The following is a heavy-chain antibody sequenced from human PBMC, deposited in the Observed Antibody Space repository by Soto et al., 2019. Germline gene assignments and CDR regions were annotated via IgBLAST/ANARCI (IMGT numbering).Heavy chain of an antibody. J-gene: IGHJ4*02. CDR1: GYTFNSYG. CDR3: AIPDLDYALDY. D-gene: IGHD4-17*01. CDR2: ISAYNGNT. Sequence: ASVKVSCKASGYTFNSYGISWVRQAPGQGLEWMGWISAYNGNTNYAQKLQGRVTMTTDTSTSTAYMELGSLRSDDTAVYYCAIPDLDYALDYWGQGTLVTVSS. V-gene: IGHV1-18*01.